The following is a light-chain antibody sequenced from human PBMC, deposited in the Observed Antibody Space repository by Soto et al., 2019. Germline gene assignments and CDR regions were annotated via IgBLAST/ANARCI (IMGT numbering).Light chain of an antibody. CDR3: NSYTISNTRQIV. V-gene: IGLV2-14*01. Sequence: QSALTQPASVSGSPGQSITISCTGTSSDVVGYNYVSWYQQHPGKAPKFMIYDVSNRPSGVSTRFSGSKSGNTASLTISGLQAEDEADYYCNSYTISNTRQIVFGTGTKVTVL. CDR1: SSDVVGYNY. CDR2: DVS. J-gene: IGLJ1*01.